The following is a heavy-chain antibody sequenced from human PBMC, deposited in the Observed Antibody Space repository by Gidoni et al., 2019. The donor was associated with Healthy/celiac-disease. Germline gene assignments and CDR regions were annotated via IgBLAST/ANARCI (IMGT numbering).Heavy chain of an antibody. CDR1: GGTFSSYA. V-gene: IGHV1-69*01. J-gene: IGHJ4*02. CDR3: ARELGATIASWYFDY. D-gene: IGHD1-26*01. CDR2: IIPIFGTA. Sequence: EVQKPVSSVTVSCKASGGTFSSYAISWVRQAPGQGLEWMGGIIPIFGTANYAQKFQGRVTITADESTSTAYMELSSLRSEDTAVYYCARELGATIASWYFDYWGQGTLVTVSS.